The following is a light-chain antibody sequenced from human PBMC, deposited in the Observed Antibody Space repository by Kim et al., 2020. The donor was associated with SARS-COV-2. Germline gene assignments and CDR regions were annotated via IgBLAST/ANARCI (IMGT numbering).Light chain of an antibody. Sequence: ASVGDRVTITCRTSQSINSQLNWYVQKQGRAPKLLIYGASTLQSGVPSRFSGSGYGTDFTLTISSLHPEDFATYFCQQSNSSPRTFGQGTKVDIK. CDR3: QQSNSSPRT. CDR2: GAS. V-gene: IGKV1-39*01. CDR1: QSINSQ. J-gene: IGKJ1*01.